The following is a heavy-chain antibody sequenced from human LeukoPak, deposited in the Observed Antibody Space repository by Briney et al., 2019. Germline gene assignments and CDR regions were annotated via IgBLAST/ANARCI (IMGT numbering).Heavy chain of an antibody. J-gene: IGHJ4*02. CDR3: ARGTEEGCYRH. D-gene: IGHD2-15*01. V-gene: IGHV4-34*01. CDR1: GGSFSGYY. CDR2: INHVGST. Sequence: SETLSLTCAVYGGSFSGYYWSWIRQTPGKGLEWIGEINHVGSTNYSPSLKSRVTISVDTSKNQFSLKLSSVTAADTAVYYCARGTEEGCYRHWGQGTLVTVSS.